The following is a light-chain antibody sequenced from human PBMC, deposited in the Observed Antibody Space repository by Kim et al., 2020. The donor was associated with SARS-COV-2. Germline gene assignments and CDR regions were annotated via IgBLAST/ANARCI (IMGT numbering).Light chain of an antibody. V-gene: IGLV1-44*01. CDR2: NDY. J-gene: IGLJ3*02. Sequence: GQRVTLAYSGSSSNVGLHFVNWYQQLPGTAPKVFIYNDYQLPSGVPDRFSGSRSGTSASLAISGLQSEDEADYYCATWDVSLNGWVFGGGTQLTVL. CDR3: ATWDVSLNGWV. CDR1: SSNVGLHF.